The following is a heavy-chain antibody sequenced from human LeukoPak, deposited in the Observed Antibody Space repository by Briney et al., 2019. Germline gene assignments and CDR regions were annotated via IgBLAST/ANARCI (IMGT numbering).Heavy chain of an antibody. V-gene: IGHV3-64D*06. J-gene: IGHJ4*02. CDR1: GFTFSSCA. CDR2: ISSNGGST. CDR3: VKRLHSGYYFDY. Sequence: GGSLRLSCSASGFTFSSCAMRWVRQAPGKGLEYVSGISSNGGSTYYADSVKGRFTISRDNSRNTLYLQMSSLRAEDTAVYYCVKRLHSGYYFDYWGQGTLVTVSS. D-gene: IGHD5-12*01.